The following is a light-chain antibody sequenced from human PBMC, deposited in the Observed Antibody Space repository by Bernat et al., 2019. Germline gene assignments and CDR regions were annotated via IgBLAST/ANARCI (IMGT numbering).Light chain of an antibody. CDR1: QSLRHSNGYKY. J-gene: IGKJ2*01. CDR3: MQVLQTPYT. Sequence: DIVMTQSPLFLPVSPGEPASISCRSSQSLRHSNGYKYLDWYLQKPGQSPQLVIYLGSNRASGVPDRFSGSGSGTDFTLKISRVEAEDVGVYYCMQVLQTPYTFGQGTKLEIK. CDR2: LGS. V-gene: IGKV2-28*01.